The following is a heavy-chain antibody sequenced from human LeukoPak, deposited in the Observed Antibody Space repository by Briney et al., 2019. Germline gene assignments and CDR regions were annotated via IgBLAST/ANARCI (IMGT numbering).Heavy chain of an antibody. J-gene: IGHJ1*01. CDR3: ANTARVAPDGRAEYFQH. CDR2: RYDGGRD. Sequence: SETLSLTCTVSGGSISTYSWSWIRQPPGKGLEWIGCRYDGGRDLYNPSLKSRVTISVDASEKQISLSLRSVTAADTAIYYCANTARVAPDGRAEYFQHWGQGTLVTVSS. D-gene: IGHD5-24*01. CDR1: GGSISTYS. V-gene: IGHV4-59*03.